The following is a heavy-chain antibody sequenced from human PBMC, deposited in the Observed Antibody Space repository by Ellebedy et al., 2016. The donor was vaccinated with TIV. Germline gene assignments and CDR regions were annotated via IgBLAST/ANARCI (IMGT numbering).Heavy chain of an antibody. D-gene: IGHD3-22*01. CDR2: INPSGGST. J-gene: IGHJ4*02. V-gene: IGHV1-46*01. CDR1: GYTFTTYA. CDR3: ARDSYDNSGFDC. Sequence: AASVKVSCKASGYTFTTYAMHWVRQAPGQGLEWMGIINPSGGSTSYAQKFQGRVTMTRDTSTSTVYMELSSLRSEDTAVYYCARDSYDNSGFDCWGQGTLVTVSS.